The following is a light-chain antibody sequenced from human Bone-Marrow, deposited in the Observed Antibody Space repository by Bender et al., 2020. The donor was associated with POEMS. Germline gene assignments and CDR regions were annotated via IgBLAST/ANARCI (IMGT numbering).Light chain of an antibody. V-gene: IGLV3-21*02. Sequence: SYVLTQPPSVSVAPGQTARITCGGNNIGRISVHWYQQKPGQAPVLVVYDDSDRRSGIPERFSGSNSGDTATLTITRVEAGDEADYYCQVWDYNSNHVVFGGGTKLTVL. CDR1: NIGRIS. J-gene: IGLJ2*01. CDR3: QVWDYNSNHVV. CDR2: DDS.